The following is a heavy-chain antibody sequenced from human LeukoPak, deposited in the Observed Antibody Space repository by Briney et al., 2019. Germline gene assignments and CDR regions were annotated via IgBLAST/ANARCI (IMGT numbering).Heavy chain of an antibody. CDR3: ARGKQWLPG. D-gene: IGHD6-19*01. CDR1: GFTFSSYA. Sequence: GGSLRLSCAASGFTFSSYAMHWVRQAPGKGLEWVAVISYDGSNKYYADSVKGRFTISRDNAKNSLYLQMNSLRDEDTAVYYCARGKQWLPGWGQGTLVTVSS. CDR2: ISYDGSNK. V-gene: IGHV3-30-3*01. J-gene: IGHJ4*02.